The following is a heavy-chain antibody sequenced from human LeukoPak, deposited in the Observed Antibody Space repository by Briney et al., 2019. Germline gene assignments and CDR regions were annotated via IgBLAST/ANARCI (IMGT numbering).Heavy chain of an antibody. D-gene: IGHD3-10*01. CDR3: ARAVRWKGGMVRGAFDY. Sequence: SETLSLTCAAYGLSFSGYYWSWIRQPPGKGLEWIGEINHSGSTNYNPSLKSRVTISVDTSKNQFSLKLSSVTAADTAVYYCARAVRWKGGMVRGAFDYWGQGTLVTVSS. CDR1: GLSFSGYY. CDR2: INHSGST. J-gene: IGHJ4*02. V-gene: IGHV4-34*01.